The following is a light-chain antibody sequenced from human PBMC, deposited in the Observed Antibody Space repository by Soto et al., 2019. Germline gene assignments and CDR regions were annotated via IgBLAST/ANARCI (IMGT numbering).Light chain of an antibody. J-gene: IGKJ2*01. CDR3: QQYNNGPTYT. CDR1: QSISSS. V-gene: IGKV3-15*01. CDR2: GAS. Sequence: EIVMTQSPATLSVSPGERATLSCRASQSISSSLAWYQQKPGQAPRLLIYGASTRATGIPARFSGSGSGTELTLTISRLKSEDFAVYYCQQYNNGPTYTFGQGTKLEIK.